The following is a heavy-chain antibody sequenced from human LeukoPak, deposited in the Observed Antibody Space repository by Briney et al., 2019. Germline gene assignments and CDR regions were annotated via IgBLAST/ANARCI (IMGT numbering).Heavy chain of an antibody. CDR3: AADPDTTMAFDC. CDR1: GFAFTSSS. D-gene: IGHD5-18*01. CDR2: IVGDSTDT. J-gene: IGHJ4*02. Sequence: SVKVSCKASGFAFTSSSIQWIRQARGQRLEWIGWIVGDSTDTYYAQRFQERVTIARDMSTSTAYLELSSLRSEDTAVYYCAADPDTTMAFDCWGQGTLVTVSS. V-gene: IGHV1-58*02.